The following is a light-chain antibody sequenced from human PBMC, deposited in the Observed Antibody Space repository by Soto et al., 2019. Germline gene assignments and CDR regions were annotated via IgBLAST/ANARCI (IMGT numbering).Light chain of an antibody. J-gene: IGKJ2*01. V-gene: IGKV3-11*01. CDR3: QQRSRWPRDT. CDR2: AAS. Sequence: EVVLTQSPATLSLSPGESATLSCRASQNVGHNLAWYQQTPGQAPRLLIYAASARATGIPARFRGSGSDTDFTLTITSVEPEDFAVYYCQQRSRWPRDTFGQGTKLEIK. CDR1: QNVGHN.